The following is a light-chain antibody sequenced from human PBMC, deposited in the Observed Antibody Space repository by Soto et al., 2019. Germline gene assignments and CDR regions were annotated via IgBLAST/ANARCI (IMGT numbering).Light chain of an antibody. CDR2: DVN. CDR3: CSYAGSYPWV. V-gene: IGLV2-11*01. J-gene: IGLJ2*01. Sequence: QSVLTQPRSVSGSPGQSVTISCTGTSGDVGGYDYVSWFQQPPGEAPKLLIYDVNKRPSGVPDRFFGSKSGDTASLTVSGLQAEDEADYYCCSYAGSYPWVFGGGTKVTVL. CDR1: SGDVGGYDY.